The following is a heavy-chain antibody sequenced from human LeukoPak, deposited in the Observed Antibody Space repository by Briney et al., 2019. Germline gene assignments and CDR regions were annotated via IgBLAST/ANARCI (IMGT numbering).Heavy chain of an antibody. CDR3: AKEAAMGDFDY. D-gene: IGHD5-18*01. CDR1: GITFNNYG. Sequence: GGSLRLSCAASGITFNNYGMHWVCQAPGKGLEWLAAISYDGSDKYHADSVKGRFTISRDNSKNTLSLQMNSLRTEDTAVYYRAKEAAMGDFDYWGQGSLVTVSS. J-gene: IGHJ4*02. V-gene: IGHV3-30*18. CDR2: ISYDGSDK.